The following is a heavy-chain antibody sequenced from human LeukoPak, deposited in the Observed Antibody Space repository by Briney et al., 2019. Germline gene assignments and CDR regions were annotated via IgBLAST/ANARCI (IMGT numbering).Heavy chain of an antibody. Sequence: PGRSLRLSCAASGFTFSSYWMHCVRQAPGNGLVWVSRINSDGSSTSYADSVKGRFNISRDNAKNTLYLQMNSLRAEDTAVYYCALHPSFDHWGQGTLVTVSS. CDR3: ALHPSFDH. CDR1: GFTFSSYW. CDR2: INSDGSST. V-gene: IGHV3-74*01. J-gene: IGHJ4*02.